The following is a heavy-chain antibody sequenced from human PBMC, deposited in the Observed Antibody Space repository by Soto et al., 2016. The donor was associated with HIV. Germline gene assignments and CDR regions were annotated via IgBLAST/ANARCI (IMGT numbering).Heavy chain of an antibody. Sequence: QVHLVQSGAEVKKPGASVKVSCKASGYTFTSYGISWVRQAPGQGLEWMGWISVYNGNTNYAQKLQGRVTMTTDTSTSTAYMELRSLRSDDTAVYYCARFRGTRYCSSTPWAFDIWAKGQWSPSLQ. CDR2: ISVYNGNT. CDR1: GYTFTSYG. D-gene: IGHD2-2*01. J-gene: IGHJ3*02. V-gene: IGHV1-18*01. CDR3: ARFRGTRYCSSTPWAFDI.